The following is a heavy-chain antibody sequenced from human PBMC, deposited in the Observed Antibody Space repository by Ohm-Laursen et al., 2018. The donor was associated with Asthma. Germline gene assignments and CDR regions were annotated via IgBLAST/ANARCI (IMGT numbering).Heavy chain of an antibody. J-gene: IGHJ4*02. CDR1: GGSISSGGYF. D-gene: IGHD2-2*01. CDR2: IYYSGNT. V-gene: IGHV4-31*03. CDR3: ARGGTVVPAAMNN. Sequence: TLSLTCTVSGGSISSGGYFYSWIRQHPGKGLEWIGYIYYSGNTYYSPSLRSRLTISLDTSKNQFSLQLRSVTAADTAVYYCARGGTVVPAAMNNWGQGTPVTVSS.